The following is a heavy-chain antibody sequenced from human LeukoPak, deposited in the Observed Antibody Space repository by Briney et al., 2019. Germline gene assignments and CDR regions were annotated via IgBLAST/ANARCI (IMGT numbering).Heavy chain of an antibody. CDR1: GGSISSGSHY. CDR3: AREGQQLVPPFDS. V-gene: IGHV4-61*09. J-gene: IGHJ4*02. CDR2: IYPSGST. Sequence: TSETLSLTCTVSGGSISSGSHYWSWIRQPAGKGLDWVGHIYPSGSTNYNPSLKSRVTISIDTSKNQFSLRLSSVTAADSAVYYCAREGQQLVPPFDSWGQGTLVTVSS. D-gene: IGHD6-6*01.